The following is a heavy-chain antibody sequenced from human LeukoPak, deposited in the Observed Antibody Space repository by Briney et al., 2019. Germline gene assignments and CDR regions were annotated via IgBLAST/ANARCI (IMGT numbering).Heavy chain of an antibody. CDR1: GYTFTSYG. Sequence: GASVKVSCKASGYTFTSYGITWVRQAPGQGLAWIGWISAYSGNTNYAQNLQGRVSMTTDTSTSTAFMELRSLRSDDTAVYYCARTPYYYYMDVWGKGTTVTISS. J-gene: IGHJ6*03. V-gene: IGHV1-18*01. CDR3: ARTPYYYYMDV. CDR2: ISAYSGNT.